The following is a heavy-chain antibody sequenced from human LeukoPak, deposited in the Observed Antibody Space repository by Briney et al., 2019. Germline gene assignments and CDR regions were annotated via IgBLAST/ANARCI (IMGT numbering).Heavy chain of an antibody. J-gene: IGHJ4*02. CDR2: INHSGST. CDR3: AGGSDWADY. D-gene: IGHD3-9*01. CDR1: GGSFSGYY. V-gene: IGHV4-34*01. Sequence: SETLSLTCAVYGGSFSGYYWSWIRQPPGKGLEWIGEINHSGSTNYNPSLKSRVTISVDTSKNLFSLKLSSVTAADTAVYYCAGGSDWADYWGQGTLVTVSS.